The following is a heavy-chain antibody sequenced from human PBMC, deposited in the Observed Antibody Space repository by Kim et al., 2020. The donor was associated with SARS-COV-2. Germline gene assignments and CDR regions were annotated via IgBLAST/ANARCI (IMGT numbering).Heavy chain of an antibody. Sequence: ASVKVSCKASGYTFTSYDINWVRQATGQGLEWMGWMNPNSGNTGYAQKFQGRVTMTRNTSISTAYMELSSLRSEDTAVYYCARGSREEGSWYHTYYYYYYGMDVWGQGTTVTVSS. V-gene: IGHV1-8*01. D-gene: IGHD6-13*01. CDR1: GYTFTSYD. CDR3: ARGSREEGSWYHTYYYYYYGMDV. J-gene: IGHJ6*02. CDR2: MNPNSGNT.